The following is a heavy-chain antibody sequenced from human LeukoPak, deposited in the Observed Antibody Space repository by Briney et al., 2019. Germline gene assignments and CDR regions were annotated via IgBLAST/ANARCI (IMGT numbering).Heavy chain of an antibody. J-gene: IGHJ3*02. CDR1: GFTFSSYA. D-gene: IGHD2-8*01. CDR2: ISYDGSNK. V-gene: IGHV3-30*04. CDR3: ARDLPTKDAFDI. Sequence: GRSLRLSCAASGFTFSSYAMHWVRQAPGKGLEWVAVISYDGSNKYYADSVKGRFTISRDNSKNTLYLQMNSLRAEDTAVYYCARDLPTKDAFDIWGQGTMVTVSS.